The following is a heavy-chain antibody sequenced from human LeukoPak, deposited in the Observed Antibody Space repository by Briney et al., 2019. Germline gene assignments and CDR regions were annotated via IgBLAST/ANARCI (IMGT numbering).Heavy chain of an antibody. CDR2: IYYSGST. V-gene: IGHV4-39*07. Sequence: SETLSLTCTVSGGSISSSNYYWGWIRQPPGKGLEWIGSIYYSGSTYYNPSLKSRVTISVDTSKNQFSLKLSSVTAADTAVYYCARDTESIVGATIFGPLETNFDYWGQGTLVTVSS. D-gene: IGHD1-26*01. CDR3: ARDTESIVGATIFGPLETNFDY. J-gene: IGHJ4*02. CDR1: GGSISSSNYY.